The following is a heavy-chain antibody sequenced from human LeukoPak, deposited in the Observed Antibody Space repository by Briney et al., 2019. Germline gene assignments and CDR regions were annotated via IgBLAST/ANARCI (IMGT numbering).Heavy chain of an antibody. J-gene: IGHJ5*02. CDR1: GGSISSGGYY. Sequence: SQTLSLTCTVSGGSISSGGYYWSWIRQHPGKGLEWIGYVYYSGSTYYNPSLKSRVTISVDTSKNQFSLKLSSVTAADTAVYYCARYCSSTSCFNWFDPWGQGTLVTVSS. CDR3: ARYCSSTSCFNWFDP. D-gene: IGHD2-2*01. V-gene: IGHV4-31*03. CDR2: VYYSGST.